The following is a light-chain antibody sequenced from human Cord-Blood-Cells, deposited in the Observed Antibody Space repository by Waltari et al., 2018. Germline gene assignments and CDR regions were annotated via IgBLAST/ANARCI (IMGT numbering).Light chain of an antibody. CDR3: QQYYSTPYT. CDR2: WAS. CDR1: QSVLYSPNNKNY. Sequence: DIVMTQSPDCLPVALGEWATINWKSSQSVLYSPNNKNYLAWYQQNPGQPPRLLIYWASTRESGVPDRFSGSGSGTDFTLTISSLQAEDVAVYYCQQYYSTPYTFGQGTKLEIK. J-gene: IGKJ2*01. V-gene: IGKV4-1*01.